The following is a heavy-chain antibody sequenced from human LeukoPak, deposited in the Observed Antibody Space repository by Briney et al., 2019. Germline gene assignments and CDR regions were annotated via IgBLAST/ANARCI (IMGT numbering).Heavy chain of an antibody. D-gene: IGHD1-20*01. J-gene: IGHJ5*02. CDR3: ARGGYNWNRTFDP. V-gene: IGHV3-23*01. Sequence: GGSLRLSCAASGFSFSNYAMSWVRQAPGKGLEWVSAISGRGANTYYADSVKGRFTISRDNSKNTLYMQMNSLRAEDTAVYYCARGGYNWNRTFDPWGQGTLVTVSS. CDR2: ISGRGANT. CDR1: GFSFSNYA.